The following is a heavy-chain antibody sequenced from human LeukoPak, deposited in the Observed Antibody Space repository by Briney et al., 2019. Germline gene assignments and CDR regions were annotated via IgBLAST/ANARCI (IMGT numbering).Heavy chain of an antibody. J-gene: IGHJ4*02. CDR1: GFTFSTYW. D-gene: IGHD3-10*01. CDR3: ARDLQSSGSGSGYLN. CDR2: IMQDGSEK. Sequence: GGSLRLSCAASGFTFSTYWMSWVRQAPGKGLEWVANIMQDGSEKYYVDSVKGRFRISRDNAKNSLNLQMNSLRAEDTAVYYCARDLQSSGSGSGYLNWGQGTLVTVSS. V-gene: IGHV3-7*03.